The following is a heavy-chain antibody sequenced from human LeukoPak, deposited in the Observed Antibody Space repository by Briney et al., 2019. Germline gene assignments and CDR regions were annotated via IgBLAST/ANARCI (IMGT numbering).Heavy chain of an antibody. CDR2: ISSSSSYI. V-gene: IGHV3-21*04. CDR1: GFTFSSYS. CDR3: ARRAGDYSHPYDY. Sequence: GGSLRLSCAASGFTFSSYSMNWVRQAPGKGLEWVSSISSSSSYIYYTDSVKGRFTLSRDNAKKSLYLQMNSLRAEDTAVYYCARRAGDYSHPYDYWGQGTLVTVSS. J-gene: IGHJ4*02. D-gene: IGHD3-22*01.